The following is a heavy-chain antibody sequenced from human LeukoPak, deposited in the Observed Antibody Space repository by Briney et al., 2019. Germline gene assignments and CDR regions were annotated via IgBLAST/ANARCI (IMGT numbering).Heavy chain of an antibody. CDR1: GFSFSTYN. J-gene: IGHJ4*02. V-gene: IGHV3-21*01. D-gene: IGHD3-3*01. CDR2: ITSGSSYI. CDR3: ATHPGVFGVVIPVY. Sequence: PGGSLRLSCAASGFSFSTYNMNWVRQAPGQRLEWVSSITSGSSYIYYADSVKGRFTISRDNAKNSLYLQMNSLRAEDTAVYYCATHPGVFGVVIPVYWGQGTLVTVSS.